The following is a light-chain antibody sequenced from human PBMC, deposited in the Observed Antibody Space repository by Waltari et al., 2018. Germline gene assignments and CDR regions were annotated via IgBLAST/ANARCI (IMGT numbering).Light chain of an antibody. CDR2: GVS. J-gene: IGKJ1*01. CDR1: QTISSK. CDR3: MQALQTPWT. Sequence: EIVMTQSPVTLSVSPGERATLSCRASQTISSKLAWYQQQPGQAPRLLIYGVSTRATGISARFGGSGSGTEFTLTISSLQSEDFAVYYCMQALQTPWTFGQGTKVEIK. V-gene: IGKV3-15*01.